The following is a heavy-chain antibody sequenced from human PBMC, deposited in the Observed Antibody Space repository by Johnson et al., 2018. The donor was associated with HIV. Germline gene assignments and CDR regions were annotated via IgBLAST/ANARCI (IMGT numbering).Heavy chain of an antibody. CDR2: IRYDGNNK. CDR3: VKEHGWVSFDI. J-gene: IGHJ3*02. Sequence: QEQLVESGGGVVQPGGSLRLSCVASGFTFSSYAMHWVRQAPGKGLEWVTFIRYDGNNKYYVDSVKGRFTVSRENSKNTVYLQMNSLRAEDTATYYWVKEHGWVSFDIWGQGTMVTVSS. D-gene: IGHD2-8*01. CDR1: GFTFSSYA. V-gene: IGHV3-30*02.